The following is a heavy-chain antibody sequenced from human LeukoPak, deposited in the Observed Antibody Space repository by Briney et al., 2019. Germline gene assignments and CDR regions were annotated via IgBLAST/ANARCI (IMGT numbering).Heavy chain of an antibody. CDR1: GYTFTGYY. CDR3: ARGGYCSGGSCYLSIIWFDP. J-gene: IGHJ5*02. V-gene: IGHV1-2*02. D-gene: IGHD2-15*01. Sequence: ASVKVSCKASGYTFTGYYMHWVRQAPGQGLEWMGWINPNSGVTNYAQKFQGRVTMTRDTSISTAYMELSRLRSDDTAVYYCARGGYCSGGSCYLSIIWFDPWGQGTLVTVSS. CDR2: INPNSGVT.